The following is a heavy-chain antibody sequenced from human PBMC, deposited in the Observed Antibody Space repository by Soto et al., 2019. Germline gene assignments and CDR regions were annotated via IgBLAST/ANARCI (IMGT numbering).Heavy chain of an antibody. V-gene: IGHV5-51*01. J-gene: IGHJ4*02. CDR1: GYSFTSYW. Sequence: PGESLKISCKGSGYSFTSYWIGWVRQMPGKGLEWMGIIYPGDSDTRYSPSFQGQVTISADKSISTAYLQWSSLKASDTAMYYCARQGFLEWLYDPSKCYFDYWGQGTLVTVSS. CDR2: IYPGDSDT. CDR3: ARQGFLEWLYDPSKCYFDY. D-gene: IGHD3-3*01.